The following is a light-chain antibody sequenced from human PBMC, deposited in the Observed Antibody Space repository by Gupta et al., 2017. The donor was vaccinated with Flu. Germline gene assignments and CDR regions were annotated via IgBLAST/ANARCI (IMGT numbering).Light chain of an antibody. CDR3: GTWASSLSAYV. J-gene: IGLJ1*01. V-gene: IGLV1-51*01. CDR1: NYNGKYNY. Sequence: TTSSSGSNYNGKYNYVSWYQQLPGKAPKLMIYENNMRPSGIPDRFSGSKSGNSATLAITGLQTEDEAHYYCGTWASSLSAYVFGGGTKVTVL. CDR2: ENN.